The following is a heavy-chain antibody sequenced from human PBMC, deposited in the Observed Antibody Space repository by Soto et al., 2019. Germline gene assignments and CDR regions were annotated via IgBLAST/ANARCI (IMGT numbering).Heavy chain of an antibody. CDR3: ARDPTPYCGHAGSAFDI. V-gene: IGHV6-1*01. J-gene: IGHJ3*02. Sequence: PSQTLSLTFAISGDRISSNTAAWSWIRQSPSRGLEWLGRTFYRSDWYHDYAVSVKSRITITPDTYKNQFSLHLNSVTPEDTAVYFCARDPTPYCGHAGSAFDIWGQGTVVTVSS. CDR1: GDRISSNTAA. D-gene: IGHD2-21*01. CDR2: TFYRSDWYH.